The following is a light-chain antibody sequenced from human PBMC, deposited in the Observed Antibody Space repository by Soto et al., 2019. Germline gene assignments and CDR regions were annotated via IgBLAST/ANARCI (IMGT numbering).Light chain of an antibody. Sequence: EIVMTQSPATLSVSPGERATFSCRASQSVSTNLAWYQQKPGLAPRLLIYDASNRATGIPARFSGSGSGTDFTLTISSLEPEDFAVYYCQQRSTGITFGQGTRLEIK. J-gene: IGKJ5*01. CDR2: DAS. V-gene: IGKV3-11*01. CDR1: QSVSTN. CDR3: QQRSTGIT.